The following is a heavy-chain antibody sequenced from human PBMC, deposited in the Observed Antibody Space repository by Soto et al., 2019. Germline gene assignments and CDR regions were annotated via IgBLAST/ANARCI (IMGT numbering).Heavy chain of an antibody. Sequence: QVQLVVSGGGLFKPGGSLRLSCAASGFTFSDYYMTWIRQAPGKGLEWISYITSSGNTIYYADSVKGRFTVSRDNAKNSLYLQMNSLRAEDTAVYYCARDTNQFHHWGQGTLVTVSS. V-gene: IGHV3-11*01. CDR3: ARDTNQFHH. CDR1: GFTFSDYY. D-gene: IGHD2-2*01. J-gene: IGHJ1*01. CDR2: ITSSGNTI.